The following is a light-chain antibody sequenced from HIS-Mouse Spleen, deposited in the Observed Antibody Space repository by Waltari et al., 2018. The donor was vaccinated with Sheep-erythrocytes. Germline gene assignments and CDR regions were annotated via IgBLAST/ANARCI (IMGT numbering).Light chain of an antibody. Sequence: QSALTQPPSASGSPGQSVTISCTGTSSDVGGYNYVSWYQQHPGKAPKLMIYEVSKRPSGVPDRFSGSKSGNTASLTVSGLQAEDEADYYCAAWDDSLSGNWVFGGGTKLTVL. CDR3: AAWDDSLSGNWV. J-gene: IGLJ3*02. CDR1: SSDVGGYNY. CDR2: EVS. V-gene: IGLV2-8*01.